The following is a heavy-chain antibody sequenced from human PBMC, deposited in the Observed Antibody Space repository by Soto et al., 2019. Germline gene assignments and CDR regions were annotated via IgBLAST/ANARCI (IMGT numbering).Heavy chain of an antibody. Sequence: SETLSLICTVSGGSISSGDYYWSWIRQPPGKGLEWIGYIYYSGSTYYNPSLKSRVTISVDTSKNQFSLKLSSVTAADTAVYYCARVTPVQGWYFDYWGQGTLVTVSS. J-gene: IGHJ4*02. V-gene: IGHV4-30-4*01. CDR3: ARVTPVQGWYFDY. CDR2: IYYSGST. D-gene: IGHD2-15*01. CDR1: GGSISSGDYY.